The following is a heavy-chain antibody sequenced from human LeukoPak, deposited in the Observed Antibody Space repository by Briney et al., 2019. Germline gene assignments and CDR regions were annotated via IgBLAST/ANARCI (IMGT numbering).Heavy chain of an antibody. CDR2: IYYSGST. CDR1: GGSISSYY. Sequence: SETLSLTCTVSGGSISSYYWSWIRQPPGKGLEWIGYIYYSGSTNYNPSLKSRVTISVDTSKNQFSLKLSPVTAADTAVYYCARHPSGYPYYFDYWGQGTLVTVSS. D-gene: IGHD3-22*01. V-gene: IGHV4-59*08. CDR3: ARHPSGYPYYFDY. J-gene: IGHJ4*02.